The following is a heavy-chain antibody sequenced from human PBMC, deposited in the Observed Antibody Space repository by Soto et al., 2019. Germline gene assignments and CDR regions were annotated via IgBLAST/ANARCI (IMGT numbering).Heavy chain of an antibody. CDR1: EFTFISYG. Sequence: QVQLVESGGGVVQPGRSLRLSCAASEFTFISYGMHWVRQAPGKGLEWVAVIWYDGSNKYYADSVKGRFTISRDNSKNTLYLQMNSLRAEDTAVYYCAREDYGSGSFDYWGQGTLVTVSS. D-gene: IGHD3-10*01. J-gene: IGHJ4*02. V-gene: IGHV3-33*01. CDR2: IWYDGSNK. CDR3: AREDYGSGSFDY.